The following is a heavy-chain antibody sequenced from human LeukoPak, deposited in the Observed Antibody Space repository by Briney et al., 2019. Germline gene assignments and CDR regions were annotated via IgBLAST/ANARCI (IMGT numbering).Heavy chain of an antibody. D-gene: IGHD3-10*01. V-gene: IGHV3-30*02. CDR1: GFTFSSYG. Sequence: PGGSLRLSCAASGFTFSSYGMHWVRQAPGKGLEWVAVIWYDGSNKYYADSVKGRFTISRDNSKNTLYLQMNSLRAEDTAVYYCAKGIITMVRGVITTGFDPWGQGTLVTVSS. J-gene: IGHJ5*02. CDR2: IWYDGSNK. CDR3: AKGIITMVRGVITTGFDP.